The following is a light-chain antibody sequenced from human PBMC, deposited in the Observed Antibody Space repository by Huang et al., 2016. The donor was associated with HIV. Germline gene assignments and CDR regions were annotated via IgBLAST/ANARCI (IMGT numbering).Light chain of an antibody. Sequence: VMTQSPATLPVSPGERATLSCRARQSVNTNLAWYQKKPGQAPRLLIYSASTRVTRIPARFSGSGSGTNFTLSISSLQSEDFALYYCHQYNDWPRTFGQGTKVEVK. J-gene: IGKJ1*01. V-gene: IGKV3-15*01. CDR2: SAS. CDR1: QSVNTN. CDR3: HQYNDWPRT.